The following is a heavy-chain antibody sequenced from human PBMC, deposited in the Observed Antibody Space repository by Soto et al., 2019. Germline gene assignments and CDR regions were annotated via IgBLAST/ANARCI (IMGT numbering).Heavy chain of an antibody. V-gene: IGHV4-38-2*02. J-gene: IGHJ3*01. CDR2: IFHSVIT. CDR3: ARDDYAQSLEGFDV. Sequence: SETLSLTCAVSGSSISSGYYWGWIRQPPGKGLEWIGSIFHSVITKYNPSLKSRVTISADTSKNQFSLKLGSVTAADTAIYYCARDDYAQSLEGFDVWGQGKMVTVSS. CDR1: GSSISSGYY. D-gene: IGHD4-17*01.